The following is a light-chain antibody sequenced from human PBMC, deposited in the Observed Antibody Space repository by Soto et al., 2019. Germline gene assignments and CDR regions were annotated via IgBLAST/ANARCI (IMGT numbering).Light chain of an antibody. CDR1: QSVSSN. CDR2: GAS. V-gene: IGKV3D-15*01. J-gene: IGKJ3*01. Sequence: EIVMTQSPATLSVSPGERATLSCRASQSVSSNLAWYQQKPGQVPRLLIYGASTRATGIPARFSGSGSGTEFTLIISSLQSEDFAVYYCQQYNNWTFTFGPGTKVDIK. CDR3: QQYNNWTFT.